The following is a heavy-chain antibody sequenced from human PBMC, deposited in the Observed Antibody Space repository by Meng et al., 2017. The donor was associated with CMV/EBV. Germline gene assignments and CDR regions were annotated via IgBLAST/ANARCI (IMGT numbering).Heavy chain of an antibody. CDR3: AKDYDSSGLGGYYFDY. D-gene: IGHD3-22*01. Sequence: ETLSLTCAASGFTFSSYSMNWVRQAPGKGLEWVSSISSSSSYIYYADSVKGRVTISIDNAKNSLYLQMNSLRAEDTAVYYCAKDYDSSGLGGYYFDYWGQGTLVTVSS. CDR2: ISSSSSYI. CDR1: GFTFSSYS. J-gene: IGHJ4*02. V-gene: IGHV3-21*01.